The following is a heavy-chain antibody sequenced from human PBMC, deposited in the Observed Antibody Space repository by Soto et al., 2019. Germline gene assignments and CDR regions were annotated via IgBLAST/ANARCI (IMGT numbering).Heavy chain of an antibody. D-gene: IGHD1-20*01. CDR3: SKGGNWNDGPY. J-gene: IGHJ4*02. CDR1: GFTFSSYA. Sequence: GGSLRLSCAASGFTFSSYAMSWVRQAPGKGLEWVSAISGSGGSTYYADSVKGRFTISRDNSKNTLYLQMNSLRAEDTAVYYCSKGGNWNDGPYWGQGTLVTVSS. CDR2: ISGSGGST. V-gene: IGHV3-23*01.